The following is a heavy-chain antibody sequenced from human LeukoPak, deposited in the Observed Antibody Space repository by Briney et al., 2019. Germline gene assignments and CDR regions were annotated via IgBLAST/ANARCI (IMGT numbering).Heavy chain of an antibody. Sequence: GGSLRLSCAVSGFTFSTYWMAWVLQAPGKGLEWVANINQDGSAKYSVSSVKGRFTISRDNAKNSLYLQMNSLRAEDTGVYYCATSSDAPANMWGQGTLVTVSS. D-gene: IGHD1-14*01. CDR1: GFTFSTYW. J-gene: IGHJ4*02. CDR2: INQDGSAK. V-gene: IGHV3-7*01. CDR3: ATSSDAPANM.